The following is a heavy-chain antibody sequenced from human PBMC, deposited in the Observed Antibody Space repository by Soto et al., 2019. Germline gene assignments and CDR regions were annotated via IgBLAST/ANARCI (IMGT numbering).Heavy chain of an antibody. V-gene: IGHV1-2*04. CDR2: INPNSGGT. D-gene: IGHD3-22*01. CDR1: GYTFTGYY. Sequence: ASVKVSCTASGYTFTGYYMHWVRQAPGQGLEWMGWINPNSGGTNYAQKLQGWVTMTRDTSISTAYMELSRLRSDDTAVYYCARGVDYDSSGYYYYFDYWGQGTLVTVS. J-gene: IGHJ4*02. CDR3: ARGVDYDSSGYYYYFDY.